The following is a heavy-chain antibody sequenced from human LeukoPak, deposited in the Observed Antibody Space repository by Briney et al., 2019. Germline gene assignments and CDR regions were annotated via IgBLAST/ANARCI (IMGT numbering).Heavy chain of an antibody. CDR2: IYYSGST. V-gene: IGHV4-59*01. D-gene: IGHD3-22*01. CDR3: AKDMESAYDCSGYYSPFDS. J-gene: IGHJ4*02. Sequence: PSETLSLTCTVSGGSITNYYWSWIRQPPGKGLEWIGYIYYSGSTKYKSSLKSRVTISVDTSKNQFSLKLSSVTAADTAVYYCAKDMESAYDCSGYYSPFDSWAQGTLVTVSS. CDR1: GGSITNYY.